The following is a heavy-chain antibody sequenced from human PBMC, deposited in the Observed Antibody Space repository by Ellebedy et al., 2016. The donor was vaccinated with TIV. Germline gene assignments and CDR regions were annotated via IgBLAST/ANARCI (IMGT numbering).Heavy chain of an antibody. V-gene: IGHV3-66*01. D-gene: IGHD7-27*01. CDR2: IFGDDYT. CDR1: GFTVSSKY. Sequence: PGGSLRLSCAASGFTVSSKYMSWVRQAPGKGLEWVSIIFGDDYTYYADSVKGRFTISRDKSNNTVHLQLNSLRADDTAVYFCARGLGMGYYFDSWGQGTPVSVSS. CDR3: ARGLGMGYYFDS. J-gene: IGHJ4*02.